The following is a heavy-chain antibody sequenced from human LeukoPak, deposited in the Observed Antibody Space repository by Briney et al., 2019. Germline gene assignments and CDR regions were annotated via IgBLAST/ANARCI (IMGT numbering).Heavy chain of an antibody. CDR3: ASSGGYSSRDYYYYYMDV. J-gene: IGHJ6*03. V-gene: IGHV1-69*13. CDR2: IIPIFSTA. CDR1: GYAFTSYD. Sequence: SVKVSCKASGYAFTSYDINWVRQATGQGLEWMGGIIPIFSTADYAQKFQGRVTITADESTSTAYMELSSLRSEDTAVYYCASSGGYSSRDYYYYYMDVWGKGTTVTISS. D-gene: IGHD6-13*01.